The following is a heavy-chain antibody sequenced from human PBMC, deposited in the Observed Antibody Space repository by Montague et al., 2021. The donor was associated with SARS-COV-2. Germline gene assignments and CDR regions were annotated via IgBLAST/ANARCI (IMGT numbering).Heavy chain of an antibody. D-gene: IGHD4-17*01. Sequence: SETLSLTCTVSGDSMTGDSMSRYYWSWIRQTPRKGLEWIGYISNSGFTTDNPSLKNRVTTSVDTSNNQCSLKLNSVTAADTAVYYCARVRKDDYGDNYFDYWGQGTLVTVSS. CDR2: ISNSGFT. CDR3: ARVRKDDYGDNYFDY. V-gene: IGHV4-61*01. CDR1: GDSMTGDSMSRYY. J-gene: IGHJ4*02.